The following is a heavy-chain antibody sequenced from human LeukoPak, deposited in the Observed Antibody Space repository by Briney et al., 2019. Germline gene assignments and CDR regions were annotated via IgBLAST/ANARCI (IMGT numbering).Heavy chain of an antibody. CDR2: INSNSGGT. D-gene: IGHD3-10*01. V-gene: IGHV1-2*02. CDR1: GYTFTGYY. CDR3: ARDLKEVLWFGEYTNWFDP. Sequence: GSVKVSCKASGYTFTGYYMHWVRQAPGQGLEWMGWINSNSGGTNYAQKFQGRVTMTRDTSISTAYMELSRLRSDDTAVYYCARDLKEVLWFGEYTNWFDPWGQGTLVTVSS. J-gene: IGHJ5*02.